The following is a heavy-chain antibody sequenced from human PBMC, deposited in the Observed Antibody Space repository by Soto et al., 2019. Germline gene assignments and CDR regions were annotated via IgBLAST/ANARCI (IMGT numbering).Heavy chain of an antibody. CDR1: GGSISSGGYY. V-gene: IGHV4-31*03. Sequence: PSETLSLTCTVSGGSISSGGYYWSWTRQHPGKGLEWIGYIYYSGSTYYNPSLKSRVTISVDTSKNQFSLKLSSVTAADTAVYYCARDHSLGGYSYGKFDCWGQGTLVTVSS. CDR3: ARDHSLGGYSYGKFDC. CDR2: IYYSGST. J-gene: IGHJ4*02. D-gene: IGHD5-18*01.